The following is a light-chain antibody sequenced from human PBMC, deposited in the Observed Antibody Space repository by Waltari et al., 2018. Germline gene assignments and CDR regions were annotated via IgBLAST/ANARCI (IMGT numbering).Light chain of an antibody. CDR2: GAS. V-gene: IGKV3-15*01. J-gene: IGKJ1*01. CDR1: QSVRRN. Sequence: EIVMTQSPATLSVSQAERATISSRASQSVRRNLAWYQQKPGQAPRLLIYGASTRATGIPARFSGSGSGTEFTLTISSLQSEDFAVYYCQQYNNWPPWTFGQGTKVEIK. CDR3: QQYNNWPPWT.